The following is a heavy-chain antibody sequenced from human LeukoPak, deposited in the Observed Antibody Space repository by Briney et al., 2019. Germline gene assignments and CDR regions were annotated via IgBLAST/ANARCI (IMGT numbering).Heavy chain of an antibody. V-gene: IGHV3-23*01. D-gene: IGHD4-11*01. J-gene: IGHJ4*02. CDR3: TKVRSGSSNWALRVFDY. CDR1: GFTFSNEA. CDR2: ISPGGGTT. Sequence: GGSLRLSCAVSGFTFSNEAMGWVRQLRGGGLEWVSTISPGGGTTYYAESMKGRFTISRDNSKSTLYLEMNSLRVEDTTVYYCTKVRSGSSNWALRVFDYWGQGALVTVSS.